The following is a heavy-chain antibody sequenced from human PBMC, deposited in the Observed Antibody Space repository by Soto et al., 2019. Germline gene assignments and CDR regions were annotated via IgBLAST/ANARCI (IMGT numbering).Heavy chain of an antibody. CDR1: KFSLSNYW. V-gene: IGHV3-7*01. J-gene: IGHJ6*02. CDR2: IKQDGTER. D-gene: IGHD6-19*01. CDR3: ARDADASGWYHYGFDV. Sequence: GSLRLSCAASKFSLSNYWMNWVRQVPGKGLEWVANIKQDGTERYYVDSVKGRFFISRDNAKNSLYLQMNYLRAEDTAVYFCARDADASGWYHYGFDVWGQGTMVTVSS.